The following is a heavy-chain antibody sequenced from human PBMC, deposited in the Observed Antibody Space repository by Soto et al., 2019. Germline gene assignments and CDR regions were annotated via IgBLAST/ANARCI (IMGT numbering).Heavy chain of an antibody. CDR3: VGGGLSYFDH. Sequence: GGSLRLSCVPSGFPFNNFEMNWIRQAPGKGLEWISYITGGGDTYYADSVKGRFTISRDNAKNSLFLQMNSVGVGDTAVYYCVGGGLSYFDHWGRGTLVTVSS. J-gene: IGHJ4*02. CDR1: GFPFNNFE. V-gene: IGHV3-48*03. CDR2: ITGGGDT. D-gene: IGHD3-16*01.